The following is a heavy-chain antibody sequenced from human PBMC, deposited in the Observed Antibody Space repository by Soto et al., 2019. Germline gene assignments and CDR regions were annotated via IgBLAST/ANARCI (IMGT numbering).Heavy chain of an antibody. CDR3: AKDALYSGSYFDAFDI. CDR1: GFTFSSYA. CDR2: ISGSGGST. V-gene: IGHV3-23*01. J-gene: IGHJ3*02. D-gene: IGHD1-26*01. Sequence: GGSLRLSCAASGFTFSSYAMSWVRQAPGKGLEWVSAISGSGGSTYYADSVKGRFTISRDNSKNTLYLQMNSLRAEDTAVYYCAKDALYSGSYFDAFDIWGQGTMVIVSS.